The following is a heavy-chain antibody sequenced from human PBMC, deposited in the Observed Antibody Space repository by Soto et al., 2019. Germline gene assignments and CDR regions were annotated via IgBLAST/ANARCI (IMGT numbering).Heavy chain of an antibody. Sequence: QVQLVESGGGVVQPGRSLRLSCAASGFTFSSYGMHWVRQAPGKGLEWVAVIWYDGSNKYYADSVKGRFTISRDNSKNTLYLQMNSLRAEDTAVYYCARDRVATTLGVDYWGQGTLVTVSS. CDR3: ARDRVATTLGVDY. D-gene: IGHD5-12*01. CDR1: GFTFSSYG. CDR2: IWYDGSNK. V-gene: IGHV3-33*01. J-gene: IGHJ4*02.